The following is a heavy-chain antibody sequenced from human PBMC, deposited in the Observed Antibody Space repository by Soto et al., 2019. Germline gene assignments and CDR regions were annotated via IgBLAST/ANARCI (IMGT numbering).Heavy chain of an antibody. CDR3: AKDKDGYRRGLFDH. CDR1: GFTFSSYG. V-gene: IGHV3-30*18. Sequence: QVQLVESGGGVVQPGRSLRLSCAASGFTFSSYGMHWVRQAPGKGLEWVAVISYDGSNKYYADSVKGRFTISRDNSKNTLYLQMNSLRAEDTAVYYCAKDKDGYRRGLFDHWGQGTLVTVSS. J-gene: IGHJ4*02. D-gene: IGHD5-12*01. CDR2: ISYDGSNK.